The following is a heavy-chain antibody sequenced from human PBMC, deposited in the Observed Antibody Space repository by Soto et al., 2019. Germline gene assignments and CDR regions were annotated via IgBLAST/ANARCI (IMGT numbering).Heavy chain of an antibody. V-gene: IGHV2-5*01. D-gene: IGHD6-19*01. CDR3: AKSGSSGWYGWFDP. J-gene: IGHJ5*02. Sequence: SGPTLVNPTQTLTLTCIFSGFSLRTSGGGGGWIRQPPGKALEWLGFIYWNDNKPYSPSLTSRLTITKDTSKNQVVLTMTNMDPVDTATYYCAKSGSSGWYGWFDPWGQGTLVTVSS. CDR2: IYWNDNK. CDR1: GFSLRTSGGG.